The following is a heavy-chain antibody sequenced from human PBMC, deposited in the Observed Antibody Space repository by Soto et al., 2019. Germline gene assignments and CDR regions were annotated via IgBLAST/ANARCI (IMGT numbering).Heavy chain of an antibody. Sequence: QVQLVQSGGDVKTPGASVKVSCTTFRYTFTSHGIAWVRQAPGQGLECMGWISTFNGKTDYAQKFQGRVTMTADTLTSTVHMELRSLRSDDTAVYYCARLLTEGATFREDAFDLWGQGTKVTVSS. CDR1: RYTFTSHG. CDR2: ISTFNGKT. J-gene: IGHJ3*01. V-gene: IGHV1-18*01. CDR3: ARLLTEGATFREDAFDL. D-gene: IGHD1-26*01.